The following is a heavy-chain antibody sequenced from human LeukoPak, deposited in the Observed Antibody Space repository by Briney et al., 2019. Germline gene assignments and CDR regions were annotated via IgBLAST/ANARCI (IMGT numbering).Heavy chain of an antibody. V-gene: IGHV3-23*01. CDR1: GFTFSNYA. Sequence: PGGSLRLSCAASGFTFSNYAMSWVRQPPGKGLEWVSGISDSGGWTHYADSVKGRFTVSRDNSKNTLYLQMKSLRAEDTAVYYCVKHSVSFGDSRPDSWGQGTLVTVSS. CDR2: ISDSGGWT. D-gene: IGHD2-21*02. J-gene: IGHJ4*02. CDR3: VKHSVSFGDSRPDS.